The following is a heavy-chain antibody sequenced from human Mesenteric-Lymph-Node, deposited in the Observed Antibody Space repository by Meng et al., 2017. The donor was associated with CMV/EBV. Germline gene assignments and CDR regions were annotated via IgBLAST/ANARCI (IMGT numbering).Heavy chain of an antibody. D-gene: IGHD3-9*01. Sequence: ASMKVSCKASGYTFTSYDINWVRQATGQGLEWMGWMNPNSGNTGYAQKFQGRVTITRNTSISTAYMELSSLRSEDTAVYYCARSDILTGYYLLDYGMDVWGQGTTVTVSS. CDR1: GYTFTSYD. CDR3: ARSDILTGYYLLDYGMDV. V-gene: IGHV1-8*03. J-gene: IGHJ6*02. CDR2: MNPNSGNT.